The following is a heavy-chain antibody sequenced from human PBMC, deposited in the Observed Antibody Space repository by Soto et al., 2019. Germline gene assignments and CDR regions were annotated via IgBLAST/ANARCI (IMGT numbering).Heavy chain of an antibody. CDR1: GGSISSYY. CDR3: ARGYSGYDHNTWLGFSVSPYYYGMDG. V-gene: IGHV4-59*01. Sequence: SETLSLTCTVSGGSISSYYWSWIRQPPGKGLEWIGYIYYSGSTNYNPSLKSRVTISVDTSKNQFSLKLSSVTAADTAVYYCARGYSGYDHNTWLGFSVSPYYYGMDGWGQGITVNVSS. D-gene: IGHD5-12*01. J-gene: IGHJ6*02. CDR2: IYYSGST.